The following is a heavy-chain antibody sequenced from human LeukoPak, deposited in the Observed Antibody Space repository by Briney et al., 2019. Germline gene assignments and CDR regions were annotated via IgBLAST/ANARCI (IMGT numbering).Heavy chain of an antibody. CDR2: IWYGGSNK. CDR1: GFTFSNAR. J-gene: IGHJ6*03. Sequence: PGGSLRLSCAASGFTFSNARMSWVRQAPGKGLEWVAVIWYGGSNKYYSDSVKGRFTISRDNSKNTLYLQMNSLRAEDTAVYYCAKDGDVYSTSAGYYYYMDVWGKGTTVTVSS. D-gene: IGHD6-6*01. CDR3: AKDGDVYSTSAGYYYYMDV. V-gene: IGHV3-30*02.